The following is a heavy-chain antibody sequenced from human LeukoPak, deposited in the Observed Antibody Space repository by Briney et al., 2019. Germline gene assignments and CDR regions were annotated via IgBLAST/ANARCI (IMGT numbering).Heavy chain of an antibody. CDR1: GFTVSSNY. CDR3: ARHKTGGREYAFDI. CDR2: FYSGGST. J-gene: IGHJ3*02. V-gene: IGHV3-66*04. D-gene: IGHD1-26*01. Sequence: GGSLRLSCVASGFTVSSNYMSWVRQAPGKGLEWLSVFYSGGSTYYADSVNGRFTMSRDNANNSLYLQMNSLRAEDTAVYYCARHKTGGREYAFDIWGQGTMVTVSS.